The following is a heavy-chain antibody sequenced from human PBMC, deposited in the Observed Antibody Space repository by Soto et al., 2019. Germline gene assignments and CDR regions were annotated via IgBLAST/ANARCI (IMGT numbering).Heavy chain of an antibody. D-gene: IGHD3-22*01. J-gene: IGHJ1*01. CDR1: GATFSSYA. V-gene: IGHV1-69*13. CDR2: IIPIFGTA. CDR3: ARGTPRYYYDSSGYYLH. Sequence: GPSVRLSCKASGATFSSYAISWVRQAPGQGLEWMGGIIPIFGTANYAQKFQGRVTITADESTSTAYMELSSLRSEDTAVYYCARGTPRYYYDSSGYYLHWGQGTLVTVSS.